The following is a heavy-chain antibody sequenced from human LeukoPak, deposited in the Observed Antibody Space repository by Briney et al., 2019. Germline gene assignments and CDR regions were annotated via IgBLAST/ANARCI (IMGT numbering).Heavy chain of an antibody. CDR3: AREDTAIVTSYYYYGMDV. J-gene: IGHJ6*02. CDR1: GYTFTGYY. V-gene: IGHV1-2*02. D-gene: IGHD5-18*01. Sequence: ASLKVSCKASGYTFTGYYMHWVRQAPGQGLEWMGWINPNSGGTNYAEKFKGRFTMTRDTSMSKAYMELSRLRSDDTAVSYCAREDTAIVTSYYYYGMDVWGQGTTVTVSS. CDR2: INPNSGGT.